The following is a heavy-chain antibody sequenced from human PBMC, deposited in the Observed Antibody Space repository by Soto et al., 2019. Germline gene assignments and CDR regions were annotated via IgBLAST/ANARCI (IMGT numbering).Heavy chain of an antibody. J-gene: IGHJ6*02. CDR2: IIPIFGTA. CDR3: AIDYGGNPQYGMDV. V-gene: IGHV1-69*12. D-gene: IGHD4-17*01. Sequence: QVQLVQSGAEVMKPGSSVKVSGKASGGTFSSYAISWVRQAPGQGLEWMGGIIPIFGTANYAQKFQGRVTITADESTSTAYMELSSLRSEDTAVYYCAIDYGGNPQYGMDVWGQGTTVTVSS. CDR1: GGTFSSYA.